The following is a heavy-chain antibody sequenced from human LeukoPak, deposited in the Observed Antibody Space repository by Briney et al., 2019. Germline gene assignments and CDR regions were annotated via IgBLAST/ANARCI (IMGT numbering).Heavy chain of an antibody. CDR1: GGSVSDYY. D-gene: IGHD2-15*01. J-gene: IGHJ4*02. CDR2: IYYTGST. CDR3: ARRRVGIDY. V-gene: IGHV4-59*02. Sequence: SETLSLTCTISGGSVSDYYWSWIRQSPGKGLEWIGYIYYTGSTSYNPSLKSRVTISADTSKNEFSLKLSSVTAADTAVYYCARRRVGIDYWGQGTLVTVSS.